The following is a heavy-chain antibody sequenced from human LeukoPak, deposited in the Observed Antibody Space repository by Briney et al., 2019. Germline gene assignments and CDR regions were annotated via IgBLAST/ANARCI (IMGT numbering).Heavy chain of an antibody. CDR1: GGSLGGYY. Sequence: PSETLSLTCAVYGGSLGGYYWNWIRQPPGKGLEWIGEINHSGRTNYNPSLKSRVTISVDTSKNQFSLKLSSVTAADTAVYYCARGRLEETTVTTTDDYWGQGTLVTVSS. J-gene: IGHJ4*02. D-gene: IGHD4-17*01. CDR2: INHSGRT. CDR3: ARGRLEETTVTTTDDY. V-gene: IGHV4-34*01.